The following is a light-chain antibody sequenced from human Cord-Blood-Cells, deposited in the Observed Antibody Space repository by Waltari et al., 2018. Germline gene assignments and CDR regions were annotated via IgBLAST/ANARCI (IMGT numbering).Light chain of an antibody. J-gene: IGLJ3*02. V-gene: IGLV2-23*02. CDR3: CSYAGSSTWV. CDR1: TSDVGSYNI. Sequence: QSALTQPASVSGSPGQSITISCTRTTSDVGSYNISSWYHQHPGKAPKPMIYEVSKRPSGVSNRFSGSKSGNTASLTISGLQAEDEADYYCCSYAGSSTWVFGGGTKLTVL. CDR2: EVS.